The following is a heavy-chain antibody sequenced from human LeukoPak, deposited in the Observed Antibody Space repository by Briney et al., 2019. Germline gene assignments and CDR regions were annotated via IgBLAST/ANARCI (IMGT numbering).Heavy chain of an antibody. CDR2: IHNSRGT. CDR3: ARMVAAFHFDY. J-gene: IGHJ4*02. D-gene: IGHD2-15*01. CDR1: GASITSDIFY. Sequence: SETLSLTCTVSGASITSDIFYWNWIRQSPGKGLEWIGAIHNSRGTSYNPSLESRLTISVDPSENKFFLKMTSVTDADTAVYYCARMVAAFHFDYWGQGTLVTVSS. V-gene: IGHV4-31*03.